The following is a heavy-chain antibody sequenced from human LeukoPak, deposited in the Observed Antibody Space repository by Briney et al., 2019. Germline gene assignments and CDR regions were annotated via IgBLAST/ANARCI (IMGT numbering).Heavy chain of an antibody. CDR3: ARALGNYAYFDY. V-gene: IGHV4-39*07. D-gene: IGHD1-7*01. J-gene: IGHJ4*02. CDR2: VYYSGST. CDR1: GGSISTSSYY. Sequence: PSETLSLTCTVSGGSISTSSYYWGWIRQPPGKGLEWIGSVYYSGSTYYSPSLKTRVTMSVDTSKIQFSLKLSSVTAADTAVYYCARALGNYAYFDYWGQGTLVTVSS.